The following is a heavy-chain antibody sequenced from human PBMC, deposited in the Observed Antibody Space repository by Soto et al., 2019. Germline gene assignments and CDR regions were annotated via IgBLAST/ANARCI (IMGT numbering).Heavy chain of an antibody. CDR2: INHSGST. Sequence: PSETQSLTCAFYGLSFSGYYWTWIRQPPGTGLEWIGEINHSGSTNYNPSLKSRVTISVDTSKNQFSLKLTSVTAADTAVYYCARDKITGLFDYWGQGTLVTVSS. D-gene: IGHD2-8*02. CDR3: ARDKITGLFDY. V-gene: IGHV4-34*01. CDR1: GLSFSGYY. J-gene: IGHJ4*02.